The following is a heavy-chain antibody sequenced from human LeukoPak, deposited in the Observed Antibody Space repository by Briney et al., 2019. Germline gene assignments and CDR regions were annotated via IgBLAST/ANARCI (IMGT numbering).Heavy chain of an antibody. D-gene: IGHD6-13*01. V-gene: IGHV1-69*05. CDR3: ASPRYSSSWYRWDYFDY. Sequence: GASVKVSCKASGGTFSSYAISWVRQAPGQGLEWMGGIIPIFGTANYAQKFQGRVTITTDESTSTAYMELSSLRSEDTAVYYCASPRYSSSWYRWDYFDYWGQGTLVTVSS. J-gene: IGHJ4*02. CDR2: IIPIFGTA. CDR1: GGTFSSYA.